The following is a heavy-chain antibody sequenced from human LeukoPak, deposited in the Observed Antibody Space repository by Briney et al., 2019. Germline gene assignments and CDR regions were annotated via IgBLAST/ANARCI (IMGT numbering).Heavy chain of an antibody. CDR2: IKQDGTEK. D-gene: IGHD3-10*01. Sequence: PGGSLRLSCGASGFSFTTYWMSWVRQAPGKGLEWVANIKQDGTEKYYVDSVKGRFTISRDYARSSLYLQLSSLRAEDTAVYYCARLSEMFRGPQVIYYFDYWGQGTLVTVSS. CDR1: GFSFTTYW. V-gene: IGHV3-7*01. CDR3: ARLSEMFRGPQVIYYFDY. J-gene: IGHJ4*02.